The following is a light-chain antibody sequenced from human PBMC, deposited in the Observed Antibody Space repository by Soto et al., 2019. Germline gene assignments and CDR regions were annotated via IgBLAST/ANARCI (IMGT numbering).Light chain of an antibody. CDR3: CSYAGSYTLGV. J-gene: IGLJ1*01. V-gene: IGLV2-11*01. CDR1: SSDVGGYNY. CDR2: DVS. Sequence: QSALTQPRSVSGSPGQSVTISCTGTSSDVGGYNYVSWYQHHPGKAPKLMIYDVSKRPSGVPDRFSGSKSGNTASLTISGLQAEDEADYYCCSYAGSYTLGVFGTGTQLTVL.